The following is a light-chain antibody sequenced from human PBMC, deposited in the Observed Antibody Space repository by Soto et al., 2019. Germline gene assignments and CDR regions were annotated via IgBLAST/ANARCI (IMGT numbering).Light chain of an antibody. J-gene: IGKJ4*01. V-gene: IGKV1-5*01. CDR2: DAS. CDR1: QSIDNW. CDR3: HQLHIYPLI. Sequence: DIQMTQSPSPLSASIGDRVTITCRASQSIDNWLAWYQQKPGKAPQLLIYDASRVKTGVPSRFSGSGSGTDFTLTISSLQPEDFATYYCHQLHIYPLIFGGGTKVDIK.